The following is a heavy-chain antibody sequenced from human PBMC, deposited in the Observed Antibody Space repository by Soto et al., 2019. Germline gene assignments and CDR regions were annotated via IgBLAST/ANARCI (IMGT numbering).Heavy chain of an antibody. D-gene: IGHD6-13*01. J-gene: IGHJ3*02. CDR3: ARDIYSNSWYARACDM. Sequence: ASVKVSCKASENTFSTYSLHWVRQAPGQGLEWMGVINPTTTTTTDAQKFQGRVTMTRDTSTSTVFLELSSLRSGDTAVYFCARDIYSNSWYARACDMWGQGTMVTVS. CDR1: ENTFSTYS. CDR2: INPTTTTT. V-gene: IGHV1-46*03.